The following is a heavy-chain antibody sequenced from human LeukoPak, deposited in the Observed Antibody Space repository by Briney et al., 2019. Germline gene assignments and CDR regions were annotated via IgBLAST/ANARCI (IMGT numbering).Heavy chain of an antibody. D-gene: IGHD5-24*01. V-gene: IGHV4-34*01. CDR2: INHSGST. J-gene: IGHJ5*02. CDR1: GGSFCGYY. CDR3: ASVVGRRDGYNSNP. Sequence: SETLSLTCAVYGGSFCGYYWSWIRHPPGKGLEWIGEINHSGSTNYNPSLKSRVTISVDTSKNQFSLKLSSVTAADTAVYYCASVVGRRDGYNSNPWGQGTLVTVSS.